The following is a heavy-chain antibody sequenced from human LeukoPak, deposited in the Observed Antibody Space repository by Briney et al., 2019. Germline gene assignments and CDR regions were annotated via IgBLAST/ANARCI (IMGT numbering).Heavy chain of an antibody. D-gene: IGHD5-18*01. CDR2: IYYSGST. Sequence: SETLSLTCTVSGGSISSYYWSWIRQPPGKGLEWIGYIYYSGSTNYNPSLKSRVTISVDTSKNQFSLKLSSVTAADTAVYYCARDRGYSYGYVDAFDIWGQGTMVTVSS. CDR3: ARDRGYSYGYVDAFDI. V-gene: IGHV4-59*01. CDR1: GGSISSYY. J-gene: IGHJ3*02.